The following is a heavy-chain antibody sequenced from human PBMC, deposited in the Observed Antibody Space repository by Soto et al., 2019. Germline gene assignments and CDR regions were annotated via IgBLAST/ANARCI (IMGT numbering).Heavy chain of an antibody. CDR1: GYTFTSYD. J-gene: IGHJ6*02. CDR2: MNPNSGST. Sequence: PSASVKVSCKASGYTFTSYDINWVRQATGQGLEWMGWMNPNSGSTGYAQKFQGRVTMTRNTSISTAYMELSSLRSEDTAVYYCARGKLLWFGEPPWGYYYYGMDVWGQGTTVTVSS. D-gene: IGHD3-10*01. V-gene: IGHV1-8*01. CDR3: ARGKLLWFGEPPWGYYYYGMDV.